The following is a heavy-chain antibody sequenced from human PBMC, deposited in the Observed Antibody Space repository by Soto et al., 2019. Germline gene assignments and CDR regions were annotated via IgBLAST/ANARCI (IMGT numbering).Heavy chain of an antibody. CDR3: ARSVAANQSFDF. J-gene: IGHJ4*01. D-gene: IGHD6-6*01. V-gene: IGHV5-51*01. CDR1: GYIFANDW. Sequence: GESLKISCKGSGYIFANDWIAWVRQMPGKGLEWMGIIFPGDSDTRYSPSFQGQVTISADKSINTAYLQWSSLKASDTAVYYCARSVAANQSFDFWGHGALVTVSS. CDR2: IFPGDSDT.